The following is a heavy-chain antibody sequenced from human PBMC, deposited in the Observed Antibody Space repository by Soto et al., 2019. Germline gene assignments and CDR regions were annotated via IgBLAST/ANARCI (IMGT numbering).Heavy chain of an antibody. Sequence: SETLSLTCTVSGGSVSSGSYYWSWIRQPPGKGLEWIGSIYYSGSTYYNPSLKSRVTISVDTSKNQFSLKLSSVTAADTAVYYCARHGVATGYGMDVWGQGTTVTVSS. CDR3: ARHGVATGYGMDV. CDR2: IYYSGST. J-gene: IGHJ6*02. CDR1: GGSVSSGSYY. D-gene: IGHD2-8*01. V-gene: IGHV4-39*01.